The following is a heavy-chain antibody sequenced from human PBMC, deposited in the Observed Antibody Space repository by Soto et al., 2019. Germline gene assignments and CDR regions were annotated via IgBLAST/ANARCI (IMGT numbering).Heavy chain of an antibody. J-gene: IGHJ5*02. V-gene: IGHV3-23*01. D-gene: IGHD2-2*01. Sequence: EVQLLESGGGLVQPGGSLRLSCAASGFTFSSYAMSWVRQAPGKGLECVSAISGSGGSTYYADSVKGRFTISRDNSKNTLYLQMNSLRAEDTAVYYCAKRYSYCSSTSCYNWFDPWGQGTLVTVSS. CDR1: GFTFSSYA. CDR3: AKRYSYCSSTSCYNWFDP. CDR2: ISGSGGST.